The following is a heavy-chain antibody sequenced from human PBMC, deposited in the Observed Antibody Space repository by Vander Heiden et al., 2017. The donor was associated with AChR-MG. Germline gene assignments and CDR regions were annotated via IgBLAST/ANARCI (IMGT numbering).Heavy chain of an antibody. Sequence: QVPLVQSGAEVKKPGASVNVSCKASGYTFPSFDINGVRQANGQGREWMGWMNPNSGNTGYAQKFQGRVTMTRNTSISTAYMELSSLRSEDTAVYYCARRSEKGMDVWGQGTTVTVSS. CDR3: ARRSEKGMDV. J-gene: IGHJ6*02. CDR1: GYTFPSFD. CDR2: MNPNSGNT. V-gene: IGHV1-8*01.